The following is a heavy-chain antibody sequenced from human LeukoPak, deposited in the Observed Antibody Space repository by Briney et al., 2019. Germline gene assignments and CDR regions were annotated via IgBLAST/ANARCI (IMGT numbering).Heavy chain of an antibody. Sequence: PGGSLRLSCATSGFTFSDYAMHWVRQAPGKGLEWVALITYDDGRRQYYADSVKGRFTISRDNSKNTLSLQMNSLRNDDTAVYSGAGEGRGHFFGNGARGTLV. J-gene: IGHJ4*02. CDR1: GFTFSDYA. V-gene: IGHV3-30*04. D-gene: IGHD3-10*01. CDR3: AGEGRGHFFGN. CDR2: ITYDDGRRQ.